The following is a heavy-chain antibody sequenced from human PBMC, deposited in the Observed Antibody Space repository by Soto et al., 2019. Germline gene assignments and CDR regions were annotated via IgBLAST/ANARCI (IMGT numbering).Heavy chain of an antibody. Sequence: GASVKVSCKASGGTFSSYAISWVRQAPGQGLEWMGGIIPILGTANYAQKFQGRVTITADESTSTAYMELSSLRSEDTAVYYCARLYSSSSYFDLWGRGTLVTVSS. CDR2: IIPILGTA. D-gene: IGHD6-6*01. CDR1: GGTFSSYA. J-gene: IGHJ2*01. V-gene: IGHV1-69*13. CDR3: ARLYSSSSYFDL.